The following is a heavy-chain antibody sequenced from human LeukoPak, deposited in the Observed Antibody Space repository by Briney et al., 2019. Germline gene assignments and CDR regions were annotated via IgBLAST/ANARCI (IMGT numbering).Heavy chain of an antibody. J-gene: IGHJ4*02. Sequence: GVSLRLSCAASGFAFSTYAMYWVRQAPGKGLEYVSSISSHGGATYHAHSVKGRFTVSRDNSKNTLYLQMGSLRAEDMAVYYCAIGPPHDNAGNPIDWGQGTLVTVSS. CDR1: GFAFSTYA. V-gene: IGHV3-64*01. CDR2: ISSHGGAT. D-gene: IGHD4-23*01. CDR3: AIGPPHDNAGNPID.